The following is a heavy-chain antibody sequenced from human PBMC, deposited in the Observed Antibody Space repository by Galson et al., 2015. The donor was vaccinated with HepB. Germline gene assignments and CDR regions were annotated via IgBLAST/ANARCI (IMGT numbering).Heavy chain of an antibody. V-gene: IGHV3-48*02. J-gene: IGHJ4*02. CDR1: GFTFSSCS. CDR3: ARDQGSSGWYKLDY. D-gene: IGHD6-19*01. CDR2: ISSSSSTI. Sequence: SLRLSCAASGFTFSSCSMNWVRQAPGKGLEWVSYISSSSSTIYYADSVKGRFTISRDNAKNSLYLHKNSLRDEDTAVYYCARDQGSSGWYKLDYWGQGTLVTVAS.